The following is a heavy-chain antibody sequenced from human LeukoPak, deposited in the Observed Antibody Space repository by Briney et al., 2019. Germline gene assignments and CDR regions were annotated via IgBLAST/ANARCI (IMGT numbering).Heavy chain of an antibody. J-gene: IGHJ6*02. V-gene: IGHV4-59*01. Sequence: SETLSLTSIVSGGTISCYYRCMIRHPPRERVEWVGIYYYRGSTNYNPSLKTRVTISVDTSKHQFSLKLSSVTAADTAVYYCARDVVVVVAATGYYYYGMDVWGQGTTVTVS. CDR2: YYYRGST. CDR3: ARDVVVVVAATGYYYYGMDV. CDR1: GGTISCYY. D-gene: IGHD2-15*01.